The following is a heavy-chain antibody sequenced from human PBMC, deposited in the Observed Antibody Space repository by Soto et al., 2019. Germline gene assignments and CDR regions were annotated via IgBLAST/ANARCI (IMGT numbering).Heavy chain of an antibody. J-gene: IGHJ4*02. Sequence: LSLTCTVSGGSITTGGYYWSWIRQLPGEGLEWIGHRYYSESTYYNPSLKSRVSISLDTTKNQFSLKLSFVTAADTAMYYCARTKCSGGSCYSWSLGYWGQGTPVTVSS. CDR2: RYYSEST. D-gene: IGHD2-15*01. CDR1: GGSITTGGYY. V-gene: IGHV4-31*03. CDR3: ARTKCSGGSCYSWSLGY.